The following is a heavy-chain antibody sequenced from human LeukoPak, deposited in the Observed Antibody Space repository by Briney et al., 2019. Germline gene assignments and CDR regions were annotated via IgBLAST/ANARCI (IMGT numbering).Heavy chain of an antibody. Sequence: GGSLRLSCAASGFTFDDYAMHWVRHAPGKGLEWVSLISGDGGSTYYADSVKGRFTIFRDNSKNSLYLQMNSLRTEDTALYYCAKETNDAFDIWGQGTMVTVSS. CDR3: AKETNDAFDI. CDR2: ISGDGGST. V-gene: IGHV3-43*02. J-gene: IGHJ3*02. CDR1: GFTFDDYA.